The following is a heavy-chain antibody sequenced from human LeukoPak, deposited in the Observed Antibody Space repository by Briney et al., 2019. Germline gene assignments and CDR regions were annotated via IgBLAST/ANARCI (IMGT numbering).Heavy chain of an antibody. CDR2: INHSGST. Sequence: SETLSLTCAVYGGSFSGYYWSWIRQPPGKGLEWIGEINHSGSTNYNPSLKSRVTISVDTSKNQFSLKLSSVTAADTAVYYCARDQQQLVINWFDPWGQGTLVTVSS. D-gene: IGHD6-13*01. CDR3: ARDQQQLVINWFDP. V-gene: IGHV4-34*01. CDR1: GGSFSGYY. J-gene: IGHJ5*02.